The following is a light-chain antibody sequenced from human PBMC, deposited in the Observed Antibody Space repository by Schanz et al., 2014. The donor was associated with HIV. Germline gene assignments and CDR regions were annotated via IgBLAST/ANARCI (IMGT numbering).Light chain of an antibody. CDR2: EVN. V-gene: IGLV2-8*01. CDR3: SSYAGSNNGV. CDR1: SSDVGGYNY. Sequence: QSVLTQPPSASGSPGQSVTISCTGTSSDVGGYNYLSWYQHHPGKAPKLLISEVNKRPSGVPDRFSGSKSGNTASLTVSGLQAEDEADYYCSSYAGSNNGVFGGGTKLTVL. J-gene: IGLJ3*02.